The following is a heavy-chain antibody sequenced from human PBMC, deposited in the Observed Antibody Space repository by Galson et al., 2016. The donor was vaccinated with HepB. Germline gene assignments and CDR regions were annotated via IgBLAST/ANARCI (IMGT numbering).Heavy chain of an antibody. CDR2: ITGNALYI. V-gene: IGHV3-23*01. CDR3: VKGDYYGSGTFYV. CDR1: GGSISSSSHY. D-gene: IGHD3-10*01. J-gene: IGHJ4*02. Sequence: ETLSLTCAVSGGSISSSSHYWGWVRQAPGEGLEWVSGITGNALYIYYADSVKGRFTISRDNSNDTLYLQMDSLRAEDTALYYCVKGDYYGSGTFYVWGQGTLVAVSS.